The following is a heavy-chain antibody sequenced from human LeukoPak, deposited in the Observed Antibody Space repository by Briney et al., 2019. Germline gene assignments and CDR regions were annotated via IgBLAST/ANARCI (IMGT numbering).Heavy chain of an antibody. D-gene: IGHD3-9*01. CDR1: GFTFSNTW. V-gene: IGHV3-15*07. CDR3: ARDWYYAFDF. CDR2: IRSKRDGGTT. Sequence: PGGSLRLSCLASGFTFSNTWMNWVRQAPGKGLEWVARIRSKRDGGTTDYAAPVKGRFTISRDDSKNTVYLQMNSLKGEDTAVYYCARDWYYAFDFWGQGTMVTVSS. J-gene: IGHJ3*01.